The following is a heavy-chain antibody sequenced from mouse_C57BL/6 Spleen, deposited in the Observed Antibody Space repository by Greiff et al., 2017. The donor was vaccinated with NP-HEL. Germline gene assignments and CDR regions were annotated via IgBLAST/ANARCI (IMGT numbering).Heavy chain of an antibody. CDR2: ISYDGSN. D-gene: IGHD2-3*01. CDR1: GYSITSGYY. V-gene: IGHV3-6*01. CDR3: ASEDGYWYFDV. J-gene: IGHJ1*03. Sequence: EVQRVESGPGLVKPSQSLSLTCSVTGYSITSGYYWNWIRQFPGNKLEWMGYISYDGSNNYNPSLKNRISITRDTSKNQFFLKLNSVTTEDTATYYCASEDGYWYFDVWGTGTTVTVSS.